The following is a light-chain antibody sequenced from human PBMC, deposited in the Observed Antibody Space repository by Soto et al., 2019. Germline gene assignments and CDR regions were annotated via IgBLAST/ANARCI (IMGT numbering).Light chain of an antibody. Sequence: EIVLTQSPATLSLSAGERATLSCRASQSVSSNLAWYQQKPGQAPRLLIYDASNRATGIPARFSGSGSGTDFTLTISSLEPEDFAVYYCQQRSNWPPITFGQGTRLEI. CDR2: DAS. CDR1: QSVSSN. V-gene: IGKV3-11*01. J-gene: IGKJ5*01. CDR3: QQRSNWPPIT.